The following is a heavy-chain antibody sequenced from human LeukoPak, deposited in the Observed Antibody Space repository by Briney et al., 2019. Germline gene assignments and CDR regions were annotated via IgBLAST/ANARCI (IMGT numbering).Heavy chain of an antibody. J-gene: IGHJ4*02. CDR3: AREGGYDPFEY. Sequence: GGSLRLSCAASGFTVSSNYMSWVRQAPGKGLVWVSRINSDGGSASYADSVKGRFTISRDNAKNTLYLQMNSLRAEDTAVYYCAREGGYDPFEYWGQGTLVTVSS. V-gene: IGHV3-74*01. CDR2: INSDGGSA. CDR1: GFTVSSNY. D-gene: IGHD5-12*01.